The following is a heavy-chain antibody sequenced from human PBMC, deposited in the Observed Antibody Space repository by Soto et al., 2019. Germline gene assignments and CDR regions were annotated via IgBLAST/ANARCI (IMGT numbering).Heavy chain of an antibody. CDR2: ISYDGSNK. D-gene: IGHD5-18*01. J-gene: IGHJ4*02. V-gene: IGHV3-30*18. Sequence: GGSLRLSCAASGFTFSSYGMHWVRQAPGKGLEWVAVISYDGSNKYYADSVKGRFTISRDNSKNTLYLQMNSLRAEDTAVYYCAKDRPPRATAMAGRYFDYWGQGTLVTVSS. CDR3: AKDRPPRATAMAGRYFDY. CDR1: GFTFSSYG.